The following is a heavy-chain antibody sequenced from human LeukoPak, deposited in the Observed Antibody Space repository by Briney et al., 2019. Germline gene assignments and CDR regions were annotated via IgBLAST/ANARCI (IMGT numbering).Heavy chain of an antibody. CDR1: GGSISSYY. CDR2: IYYSGST. Sequence: PSETLSLTCTVSGGSISSYYWSWIRQPPGKGLEWIGYIYYSGSTNYNPSLKSRVTISVDTSKNQFSLKLSSVTAADTAVYYCARSRIAARDRFYYYYYMDVWGKGTTVTVSS. CDR3: ARSRIAARDRFYYYYYMDV. V-gene: IGHV4-59*01. J-gene: IGHJ6*03. D-gene: IGHD6-6*01.